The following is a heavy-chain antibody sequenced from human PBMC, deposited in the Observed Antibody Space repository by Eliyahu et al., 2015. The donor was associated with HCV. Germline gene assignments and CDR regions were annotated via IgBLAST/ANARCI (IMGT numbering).Heavy chain of an antibody. CDR2: ISGSGGST. J-gene: IGHJ4*02. V-gene: IGHV3-23*01. CDR1: GFTFSSYA. D-gene: IGHD6-19*01. CDR3: AKFVLWLVAGTNFDY. Sequence: EVQLLESGGGLVQPGGSLRLSCAASGFTFSSYAMSWVRQAPGKGLGWVSAISGSGGSTYYADSVKGRFTISRDNSKNTLYLQMNSLRAEDTAVYYCAKFVLWLVAGTNFDYWGQGTLVTVSS.